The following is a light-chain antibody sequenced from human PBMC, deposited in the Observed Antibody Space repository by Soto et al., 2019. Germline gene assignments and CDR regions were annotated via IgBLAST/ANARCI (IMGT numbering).Light chain of an antibody. V-gene: IGKV3-11*01. J-gene: IGKJ4*01. CDR3: QQRSSWPLT. CDR2: DAS. CDR1: QSVSSY. Sequence: EIVLTHSPATLALSPCERATLSVRASQSVSSYLAWYQQKPGQAPRLLIFDASNRATGIPARFSGSGSGTDFSLAISSLEPEDFAVYYCQQRSSWPLTFGGGTKV.